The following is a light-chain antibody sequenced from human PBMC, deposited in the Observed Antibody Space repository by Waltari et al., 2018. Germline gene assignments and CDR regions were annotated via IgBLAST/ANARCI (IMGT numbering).Light chain of an antibody. CDR3: SSYAKTSIVV. CDR1: STDVGGYNY. J-gene: IGLJ2*01. Sequence: QSALTQPRSVSGSPGQSVTISCTGTSTDVGGYNYVSWYQQFPGKAPKLILYDVDHRPSGVPGRLSGSKSGNTASLTISGLQTEDEADYYCSSYAKTSIVVFGGGTKLTVL. V-gene: IGLV2-11*01. CDR2: DVD.